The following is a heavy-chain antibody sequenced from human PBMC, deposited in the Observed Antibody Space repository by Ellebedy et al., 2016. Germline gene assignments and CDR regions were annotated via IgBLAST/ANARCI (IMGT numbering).Heavy chain of an antibody. CDR3: ALKLHYGGDSQVHFDF. J-gene: IGHJ4*02. V-gene: IGHV3-23*01. D-gene: IGHD4-23*01. Sequence: GGSLRLXCAASGFTFSNYPMSWVRQAPGEGLEWVSAISGGGDFTYYADSVKGRFTISRDNSKSTLYLQMNNLRAEDTAIYYCALKLHYGGDSQVHFDFWGQGTLVTVSS. CDR2: ISGGGDFT. CDR1: GFTFSNYP.